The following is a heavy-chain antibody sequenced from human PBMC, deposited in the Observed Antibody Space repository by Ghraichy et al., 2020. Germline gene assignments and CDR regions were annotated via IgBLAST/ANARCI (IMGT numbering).Heavy chain of an antibody. D-gene: IGHD7-27*01. V-gene: IGHV3-23*01. CDR3: AKDLPHWAKDY. CDR1: GFSFSSYA. J-gene: IGHJ4*02. CDR2: ISAGGHVT. Sequence: GGSLRLSCAVSGFSFSSYAMNWVRQAPGMGLEWVSYISAGGHVTYYADSVKGRFTISRDNVKNTLEREMNRLRADDTAMYYCAKDLPHWAKDYWGQGTLVTVSS.